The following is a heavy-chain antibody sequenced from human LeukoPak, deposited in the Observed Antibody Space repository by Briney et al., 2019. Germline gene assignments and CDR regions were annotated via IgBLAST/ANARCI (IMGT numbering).Heavy chain of an antibody. D-gene: IGHD6-13*01. J-gene: IGHJ4*02. V-gene: IGHV1-69*04. CDR3: ARGPAVIAAAGAFDY. CDR1: GYTFTSYA. Sequence: SVKVSCKASGYTFTSYAISWVRQAPGQGLEWMGRIIPILGIANYAQKFQGRVTITADKSTSTAYMELSSLRSEDTAVYYCARGPAVIAAAGAFDYWGQGTLVTVSS. CDR2: IIPILGIA.